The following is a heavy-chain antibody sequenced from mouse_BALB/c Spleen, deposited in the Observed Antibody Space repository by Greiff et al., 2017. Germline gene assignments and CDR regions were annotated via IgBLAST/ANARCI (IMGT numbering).Heavy chain of an antibody. J-gene: IGHJ4*01. V-gene: IGHV3-2*02. D-gene: IGHD4-1*01. CDR3: ANWDDYYAMDY. CDR1: GYSITSDYA. CDR2: ISYSGST. Sequence: DVKLQESGPGLVKPSQSLSLTCTVTGYSITSDYAWNWIRQFPGNKLEWMGYISYSGSTSYNPSLKSRISITRDTSKNQFFLQLNSVTTEDTATYYCANWDDYYAMDYWGQGTSVTVSS.